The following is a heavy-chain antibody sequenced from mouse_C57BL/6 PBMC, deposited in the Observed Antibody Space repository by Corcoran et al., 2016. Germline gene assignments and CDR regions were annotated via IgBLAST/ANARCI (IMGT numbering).Heavy chain of an antibody. CDR2: IYPGDGDT. Sequence: QVQLQQSGAELVKPGASVKISCKASGYAFSSYWMNWVKQRPGKGLEWIGQIYPGDGDTNYNGKFKDKATLTADKSSSTAYMQLSSLTSEDSAVYFCARNGINWGYAMDYWGQGTSVTVSS. V-gene: IGHV1-80*01. CDR3: ARNGINWGYAMDY. CDR1: GYAFSSYW. D-gene: IGHD4-1*01. J-gene: IGHJ4*01.